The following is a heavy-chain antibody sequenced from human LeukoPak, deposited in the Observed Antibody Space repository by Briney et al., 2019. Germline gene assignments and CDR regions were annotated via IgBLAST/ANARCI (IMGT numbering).Heavy chain of an antibody. V-gene: IGHV1-18*01. J-gene: IGHJ4*02. CDR2: ISAYNGNT. Sequence: ASVKVSCKASGYTFTSYGISWVRQAPGQGLEWMGWISAYNGNTNYAQKLQGRVTMTTDTSTSTAYMELRSLRSDDTAVYYCARVGYYYDSSGYSLHYWGQETLVTVSS. CDR3: ARVGYYYDSSGYSLHY. CDR1: GYTFTSYG. D-gene: IGHD3-22*01.